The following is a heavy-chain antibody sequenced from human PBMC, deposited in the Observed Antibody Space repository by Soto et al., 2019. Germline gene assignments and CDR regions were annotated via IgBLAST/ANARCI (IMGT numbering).Heavy chain of an antibody. CDR1: SGSISGYY. D-gene: IGHD3-10*01. CDR3: ARAGSRQNWFDS. V-gene: IGHV4-59*01. CDR2: IYYSGST. J-gene: IGHJ5*01. Sequence: QVQLQESGPGLVKPSETLSLTCTVSSGSISGYYWSWVRQPPGKGLEYIGYIYYSGSTNYNPSLKRRVTISVDTSKDQFSLKMSSVTAADTAVYYCARAGSRQNWFDSWGQGTLVTVSS.